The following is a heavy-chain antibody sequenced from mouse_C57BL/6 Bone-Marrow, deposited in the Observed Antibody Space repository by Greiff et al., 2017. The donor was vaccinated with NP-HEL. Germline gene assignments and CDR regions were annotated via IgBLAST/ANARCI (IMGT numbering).Heavy chain of an antibody. D-gene: IGHD1-1*01. Sequence: QVHVKQSGAELVKPGASVKLSCKASGYTFTNYWMHWVKQRPGRGLEWIGRIDPNSGGTKYNEKFKGKATLTVDKPSSTAYMQLSSLTSEDSAVYYCARYYYGSGYFDYWGQGTTLTVSS. CDR1: GYTFTNYW. CDR3: ARYYYGSGYFDY. J-gene: IGHJ2*01. CDR2: IDPNSGGT. V-gene: IGHV1-72*01.